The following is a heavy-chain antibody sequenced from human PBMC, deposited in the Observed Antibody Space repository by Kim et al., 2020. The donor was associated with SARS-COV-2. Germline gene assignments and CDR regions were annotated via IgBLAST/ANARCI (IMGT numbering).Heavy chain of an antibody. CDR1: GGSIISSTHY. CDR3: VKVDEEFDN. Sequence: SETLSLTCTVSGGSIISSTHYWGWVRQAPGKGLEWIGSVSDDAKTWYDPSLKSRVTLSIDKSNNQLFLRLTSVTAADTAVYFCVKVDEEFDNWGQGTLVT. V-gene: IGHV4-39*07. CDR2: VSDDAKT. J-gene: IGHJ4*02.